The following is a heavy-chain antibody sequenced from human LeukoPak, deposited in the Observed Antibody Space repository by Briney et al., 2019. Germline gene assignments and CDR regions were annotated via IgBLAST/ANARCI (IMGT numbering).Heavy chain of an antibody. CDR1: GFTFSNYE. V-gene: IGHV3-48*03. CDR3: ARDSRDILTGYLSGMDV. J-gene: IGHJ6*04. Sequence: GGSLRLSCEPSGFTFSNYEMNWVRQAPGKGLEWVSYITSSGSTIYYAASVKGRFTISRDNAKNSLYLQMNSLRAEDTAVYYCARDSRDILTGYLSGMDVWGKGTTVTVSS. CDR2: ITSSGSTI. D-gene: IGHD3-9*01.